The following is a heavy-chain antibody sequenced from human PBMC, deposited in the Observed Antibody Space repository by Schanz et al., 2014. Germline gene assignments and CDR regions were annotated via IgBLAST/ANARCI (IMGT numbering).Heavy chain of an antibody. Sequence: QVQLVQSGAEVKKPGSSVKVSCKASGGTFSSSTLTWVRQAPGQGLEWIGRIIPILDKTNYAQKFQGRVTMTAAKSTSTVYMEVSGLRSEDTAVYYCAKVDRTRYYAMDVWGQGTTVTVS. CDR3: AKVDRTRYYAMDV. CDR1: GGTFSSST. CDR2: IIPILDKT. J-gene: IGHJ6*02. D-gene: IGHD3-9*01. V-gene: IGHV1-69*08.